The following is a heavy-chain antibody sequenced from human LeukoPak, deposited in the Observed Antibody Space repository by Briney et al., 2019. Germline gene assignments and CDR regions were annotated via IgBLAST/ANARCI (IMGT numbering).Heavy chain of an antibody. CDR2: INPNSGGT. D-gene: IGHD3-10*01. Sequence: GASVKVSCKASGYTFTSYAMNWVRQAPGQGLEWMGWINPNSGGTNYAQKFQGRVTMTRDTSISTAYMELSRLRSDDTAVYYCAREEWFGELLQQINWFDPWGQGTLVTVSS. CDR3: AREEWFGELLQQINWFDP. V-gene: IGHV1-2*02. CDR1: GYTFTSYA. J-gene: IGHJ5*02.